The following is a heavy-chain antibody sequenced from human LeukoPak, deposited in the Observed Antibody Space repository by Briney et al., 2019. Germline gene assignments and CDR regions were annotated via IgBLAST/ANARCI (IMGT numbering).Heavy chain of an antibody. D-gene: IGHD6-6*01. V-gene: IGHV4-4*07. CDR1: GGSISTYY. CDR3: AREGSMTARPFVSIDY. Sequence: SETLSLTCTVSGGSISTYYWSWIRQPAGKGLEWIGRIHTSGNTDYNPSLKSRGTMSVDTSKNQFSLKLSSVTAADTAVYYCAREGSMTARPFVSIDYWGQGTLVTISS. CDR2: IHTSGNT. J-gene: IGHJ4*02.